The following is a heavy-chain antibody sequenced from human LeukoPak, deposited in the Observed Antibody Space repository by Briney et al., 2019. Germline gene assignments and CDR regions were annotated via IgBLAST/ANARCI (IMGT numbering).Heavy chain of an antibody. CDR3: ARAKGYCSSTSCRGSWFDP. CDR2: IYTSGSP. CDR1: GGSISSYY. V-gene: IGHV4-4*07. Sequence: PSETLSLTCTVSGGSISSYYWSWIRQPAGKGLEWIGRIYTSGSPNYNPSLKSRVTMSVDTSKNQFSLKLSSVTAADTAVYYCARAKGYCSSTSCRGSWFDPWGQGTLVTVSS. D-gene: IGHD2-2*01. J-gene: IGHJ5*02.